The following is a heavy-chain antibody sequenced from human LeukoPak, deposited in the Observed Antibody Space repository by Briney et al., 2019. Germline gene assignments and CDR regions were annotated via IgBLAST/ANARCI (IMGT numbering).Heavy chain of an antibody. J-gene: IGHJ5*02. Sequence: GGSLRLSCAPSGFTFRNNYMDWVRQAPGKGLEWVGRIKNRDNSLATEYAASVKGRFIISRDDSKDSLYLQMNSLKAEYTAIYYCTREFYYKFDIWGQGTLVTVSS. CDR1: GFTFRNNY. CDR3: TREFYYKFDI. CDR2: IKNRDNSLAT. D-gene: IGHD3-10*01. V-gene: IGHV3-72*01.